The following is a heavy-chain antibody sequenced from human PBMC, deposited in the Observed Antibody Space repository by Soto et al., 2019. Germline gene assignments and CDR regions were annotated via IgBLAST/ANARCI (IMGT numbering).Heavy chain of an antibody. V-gene: IGHV1-18*01. CDR2: ITSVNGYT. D-gene: IGHD1-26*01. Sequence: QVQLVQSGAEVKKPGASVKVSCKTSGYTFISFGVSWVRQAPGQGLEWMGLITSVNGYTKYAQRVQGRVTMTTDTLTNTAYMELRSLSSDDTAVYYCARVRGEYKSGRYFFDYWGQGTLVTVSS. J-gene: IGHJ4*02. CDR1: GYTFISFG. CDR3: ARVRGEYKSGRYFFDY.